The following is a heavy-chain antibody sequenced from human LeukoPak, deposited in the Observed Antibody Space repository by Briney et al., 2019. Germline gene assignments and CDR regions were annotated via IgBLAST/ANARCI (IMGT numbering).Heavy chain of an antibody. CDR1: GGSFSGYY. V-gene: IGHV4-34*01. CDR2: INHSGST. CDR3: ARGYSSGWYVY. J-gene: IGHJ4*02. Sequence: SETLSLTCAVYGGSFSGYYWSWIRQPPGKGLEWIGEINHSGSTNYNPSLKSRVIISVDTSKNQFSLKLSSVTAADTAVYYCARGYSSGWYVYWGQGTLVTVSS. D-gene: IGHD6-19*01.